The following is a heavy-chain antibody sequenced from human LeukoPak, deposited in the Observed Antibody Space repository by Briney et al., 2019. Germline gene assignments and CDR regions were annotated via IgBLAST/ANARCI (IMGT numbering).Heavy chain of an antibody. CDR1: GGSISSSSYY. CDR3: ARSGLGREVY. Sequence: SETLSLTCTVSGGSISSSSYYWGWIRQPPGKGLEWIGSIYYSGSTYYNPSLKSRVTISVDTSKNQFSLKLSSVTAADTAVYYCARSGLGREVYWGQGTLVTVSS. V-gene: IGHV4-39*01. CDR2: IYYSGST. J-gene: IGHJ4*02. D-gene: IGHD7-27*01.